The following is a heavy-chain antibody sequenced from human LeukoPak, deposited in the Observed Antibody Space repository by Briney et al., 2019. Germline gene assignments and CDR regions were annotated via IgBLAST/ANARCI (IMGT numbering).Heavy chain of an antibody. CDR1: GDSVSSNSAT. D-gene: IGHD2-21*02. V-gene: IGHV6-1*01. J-gene: IGHJ6*02. CDR3: AREAIVTGYYYYYGLDV. CDR2: TFYRSKWYN. Sequence: SQTLSLTCDFSGDSVSSNSATWNWIRQSPSRGLEWLGRTFYRSKWYNDYAESVKSRITIKSDTSKNQFSLQLNSVSPEDTAVYYCAREAIVTGYYYYYGLDVRGQGTTVTVSS.